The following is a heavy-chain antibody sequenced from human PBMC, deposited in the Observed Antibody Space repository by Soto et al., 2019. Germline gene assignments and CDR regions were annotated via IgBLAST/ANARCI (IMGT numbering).Heavy chain of an antibody. CDR1: GYTFTGYY. Sequence: SVTVSCKASGYTFTGYYMHWVRQAPGQGLEWMGWINPNSGGTNYAQKFQGRVTMTTDTSTSTAYMELRSLRSDDTAVYYCVKDRDSNSWPSRDVWGPGTTVTVSS. J-gene: IGHJ6*02. V-gene: IGHV1-2*02. CDR2: INPNSGGT. D-gene: IGHD3-22*01. CDR3: VKDRDSNSWPSRDV.